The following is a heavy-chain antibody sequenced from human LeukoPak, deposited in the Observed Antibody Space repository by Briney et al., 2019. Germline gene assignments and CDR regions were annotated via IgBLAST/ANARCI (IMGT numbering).Heavy chain of an antibody. V-gene: IGHV4-38-2*01. CDR3: ARHGQPHWFDP. J-gene: IGHJ5*02. CDR2: IYYSGST. CDR1: GYSISSGYY. Sequence: PSETLSLTCAVSGYSISSGYYWGWIRQPPGKGLEWIGSIYYSGSTYYNPSLKSRVTISVDTSKNQFSLKLSSVTAADTAVYYCARHGQPHWFDPWGQGTLVTVSS. D-gene: IGHD2-2*01.